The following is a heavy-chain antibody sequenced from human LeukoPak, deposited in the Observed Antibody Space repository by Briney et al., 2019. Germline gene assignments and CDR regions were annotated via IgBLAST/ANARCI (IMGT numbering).Heavy chain of an antibody. Sequence: PGGSLRLSCAASGFTFSSYSMNWVRQAPGKGLEWVSSISSSSSYIYYADSVKGRFTISRDNAKNSLYLQMNSLRAEDTAVYYCAANYDFWSGYYGDFRDYWGQGTLVTVSS. CDR3: AANYDFWSGYYGDFRDY. V-gene: IGHV3-21*01. CDR2: ISSSSSYI. J-gene: IGHJ4*02. D-gene: IGHD3-3*01. CDR1: GFTFSSYS.